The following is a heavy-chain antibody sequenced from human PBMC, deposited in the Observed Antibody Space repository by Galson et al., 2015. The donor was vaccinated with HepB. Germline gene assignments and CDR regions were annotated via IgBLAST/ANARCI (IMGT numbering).Heavy chain of an antibody. Sequence: SLRLSCAASGFTFSSYGMHWVRQTPGKGLEWVAVIWYDGSNKYYADSVKGRFTISRDNSKKTLYLQMNSLRTEDTALYYSARDYSSGWGQFDYWGRGTLVTVSS. J-gene: IGHJ4*02. V-gene: IGHV3-33*01. CDR2: IWYDGSNK. CDR3: ARDYSSGWGQFDY. D-gene: IGHD6-19*01. CDR1: GFTFSSYG.